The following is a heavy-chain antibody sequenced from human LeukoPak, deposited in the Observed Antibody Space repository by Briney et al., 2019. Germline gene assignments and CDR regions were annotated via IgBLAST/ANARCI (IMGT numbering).Heavy chain of an antibody. V-gene: IGHV3-48*03. CDR3: ARGGEYCSGGSCYYYMDV. Sequence: GGSLRLSCAASGFTFSSYEMNWVRQAPGKGLEWVSYISSSGSTIYYADSVKGRFTISRDNAKNSLYLQMNSLRAEDTAVYYCARGGEYCSGGSCYYYMDVWGKGTTVTVSS. CDR1: GFTFSSYE. D-gene: IGHD2-15*01. CDR2: ISSSGSTI. J-gene: IGHJ6*03.